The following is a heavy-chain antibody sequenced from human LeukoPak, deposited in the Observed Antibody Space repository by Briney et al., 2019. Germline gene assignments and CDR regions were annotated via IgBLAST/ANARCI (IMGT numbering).Heavy chain of an antibody. Sequence: GGSLRLSCTASGFRFDDFGMSWVRQAPGKGLEWVAGINTNGASTGYADSVKGRFTISRDNAKNSLYLQMNSLRVEDTAFYYCARDGVGWETTSWGQGTLVTVSS. J-gene: IGHJ5*02. V-gene: IGHV3-20*04. CDR3: ARDGVGWETTS. CDR1: GFRFDDFG. CDR2: INTNGAST. D-gene: IGHD1-26*01.